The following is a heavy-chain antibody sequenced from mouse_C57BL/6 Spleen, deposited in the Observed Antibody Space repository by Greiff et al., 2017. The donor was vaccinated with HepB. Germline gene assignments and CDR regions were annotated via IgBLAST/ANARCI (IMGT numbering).Heavy chain of an antibody. CDR2: IDPEDGET. D-gene: IGHD1-1*01. Sequence: VQLQQSGAERGKPGASVKESSTASGFNIKEYYMHGVKQRTEQGLEWIGRIDPEDGETKYAPKFQGKATITADTSSNTAYLQLSSLTSEDTAVYYCACYYVRSYHFDYCGQGTTLTVSS. CDR3: ACYYVRSYHFDY. J-gene: IGHJ2*01. V-gene: IGHV14-2*01. CDR1: GFNIKEYY.